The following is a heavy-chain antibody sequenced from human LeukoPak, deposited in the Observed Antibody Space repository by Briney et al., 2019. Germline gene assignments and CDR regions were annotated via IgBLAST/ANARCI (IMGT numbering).Heavy chain of an antibody. CDR3: ARALSLAGYSSSWYGGNWFDP. J-gene: IGHJ5*02. CDR1: GYSISSGYY. CDR2: IYTSGST. D-gene: IGHD6-13*01. V-gene: IGHV4-38-2*02. Sequence: SETLSLTCTVSGYSISSGYYWGWIRQPPGKGLEWIGRIYTSGSTNYNPSLKSRVTISVDTSKNQFSLKLSSVTAADTAVYYCARALSLAGYSSSWYGGNWFDPWGQGTLVTVSS.